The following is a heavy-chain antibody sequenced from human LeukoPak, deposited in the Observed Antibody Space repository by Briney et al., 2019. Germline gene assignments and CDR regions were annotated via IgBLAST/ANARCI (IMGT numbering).Heavy chain of an antibody. Sequence: SETLSLTCAVYGGSFSGYYWSWIRQPPGKGLEWIGEINHSGSTNYNPSLKSRVTISVDTSKNQFSLKLSSVTAADTAVYYCARAPGGFGELLVYFDYWGQGTLVTVSS. V-gene: IGHV4-34*01. CDR1: GGSFSGYY. CDR2: INHSGST. J-gene: IGHJ4*02. CDR3: ARAPGGFGELLVYFDY. D-gene: IGHD3-10*01.